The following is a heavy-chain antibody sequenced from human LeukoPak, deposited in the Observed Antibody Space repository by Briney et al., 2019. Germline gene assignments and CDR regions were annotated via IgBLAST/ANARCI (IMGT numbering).Heavy chain of an antibody. CDR1: GGSISSSSYY. CDR3: ARDGGIAAAGTGGYYFDY. V-gene: IGHV4-39*07. J-gene: IGHJ4*02. CDR2: IYYSGST. Sequence: SETLSLTCTVSGGSISSSSYYWGWIRQPPGKGPEWIGSIYYSGSTYYNPSLKSRVTISVDTSKNQFSLKLSSVTAADTAVYYCARDGGIAAAGTGGYYFDYWGQGTLVTVSS. D-gene: IGHD6-13*01.